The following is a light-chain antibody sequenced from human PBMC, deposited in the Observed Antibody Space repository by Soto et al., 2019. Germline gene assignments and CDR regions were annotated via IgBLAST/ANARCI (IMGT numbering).Light chain of an antibody. Sequence: DIQMTQSPSALSASVGDRVTITCRASQSIASYLNWYRHKPGKAPELLIYAASSLQSGVPSRFSGSGSGTDFTLTISSLQPEDFATYYCQQSYSILKTFGQGTKVEVK. CDR3: QQSYSILKT. CDR2: AAS. CDR1: QSIASY. J-gene: IGKJ1*01. V-gene: IGKV1-39*01.